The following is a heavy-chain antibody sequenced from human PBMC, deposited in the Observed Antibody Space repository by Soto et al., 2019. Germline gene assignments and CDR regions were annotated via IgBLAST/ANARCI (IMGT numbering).Heavy chain of an antibody. D-gene: IGHD3-22*01. Sequence: PGGSLRLSCTGSGFTFGSYALSWVRQAPGKGLEWVGVIRSEANGGTTDYAASVKGRITISRDDSKSIAYMEINSLQTEDTAVYYCTRYYYESSCYYVYWGQGALVTVSS. CDR1: GFTFGSYA. CDR2: IRSEANGGTT. CDR3: TRYYYESSCYYVY. V-gene: IGHV3-49*04. J-gene: IGHJ4*02.